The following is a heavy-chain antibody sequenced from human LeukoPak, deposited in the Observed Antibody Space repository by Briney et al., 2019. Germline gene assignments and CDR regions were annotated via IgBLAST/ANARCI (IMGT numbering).Heavy chain of an antibody. J-gene: IGHJ6*02. V-gene: IGHV4-59*10. CDR3: ARVGYCTSGSCDDYFYYYAMDV. CDR2: IYSSGST. D-gene: IGHD2-15*01. Sequence: PSETLSLTCAVYGGSFSGYYWNWIRQPAGKGLEWIGRIYSSGSTNYNPSLKSRVTMSVDTSKNQFSLKLSSVTAADTAVYYCARVGYCTSGSCDDYFYYYAMDVWGQGTTVTVSS. CDR1: GGSFSGYY.